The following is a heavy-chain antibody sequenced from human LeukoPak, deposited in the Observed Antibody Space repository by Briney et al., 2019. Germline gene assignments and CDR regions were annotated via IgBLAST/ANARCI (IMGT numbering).Heavy chain of an antibody. D-gene: IGHD3-10*01. V-gene: IGHV4-59*01. CDR2: IYYSGST. CDR1: GGSISSYY. J-gene: IGHJ6*03. Sequence: SETLSLTCTVSGGSISSYYWSWIRQPPGKGLEWIGYIYYSGSTNYNPSLKSRVTISVDTSKNQFSLKLSSVTAADTAVYYCARVKSASTMVRGVIENYYYMDVWGKGTTVTISS. CDR3: ARVKSASTMVRGVIENYYYMDV.